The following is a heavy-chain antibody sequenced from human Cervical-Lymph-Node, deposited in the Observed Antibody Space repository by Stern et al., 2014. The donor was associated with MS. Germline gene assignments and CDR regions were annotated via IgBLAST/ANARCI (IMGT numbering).Heavy chain of an antibody. Sequence: QDQLVQSGSEVKKPGASVKVSCKASGYTFTNYGITWVRQAPGRGLEWMGWISAYNGVTNYAQNLQGRVTMTTDTSMTTAYMELRSLRSDDTAVYYCARTYVRAFDYWGQGSLVTVSS. J-gene: IGHJ4*02. D-gene: IGHD3-16*01. CDR3: ARTYVRAFDY. V-gene: IGHV1-18*01. CDR2: ISAYNGVT. CDR1: GYTFTNYG.